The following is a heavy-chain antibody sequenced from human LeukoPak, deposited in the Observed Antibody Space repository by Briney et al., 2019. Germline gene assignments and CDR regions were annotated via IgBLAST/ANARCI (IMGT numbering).Heavy chain of an antibody. J-gene: IGHJ4*02. D-gene: IGHD3-22*01. V-gene: IGHV3-30-3*01. CDR1: GFTFSSYA. CDR2: ISYDGSNK. CDR3: AREPSTGDSSEFDY. Sequence: GRSLRLSCAASGFTFSSYAMHWVRQAPGKGLESVAVISYDGSNKYYADSVKGRFTISRDNSKNTLYLQMNSLRAEDTAVYYCAREPSTGDSSEFDYWGQGTLVTVSS.